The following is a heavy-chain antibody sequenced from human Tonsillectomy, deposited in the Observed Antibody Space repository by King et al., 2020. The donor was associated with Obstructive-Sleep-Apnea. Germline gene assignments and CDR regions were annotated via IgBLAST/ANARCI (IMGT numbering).Heavy chain of an antibody. CDR2: SSSRGRYT. J-gene: IGHJ4*02. CDR3: ARDLNTTGSYGH. Sequence: VQLVESGGGLGKPGGSLRLSCTGSGFTFADYHMAWIRQAPGKGLEWVSYSSSRGRYTNYADSVKGRFSISRDDAKKSLFPQMNSLRPEDTAVYYCARDLNTTGSYGHWGQGTLVTVSS. D-gene: IGHD1-1*01. V-gene: IGHV3-11*05. CDR1: GFTFADYH.